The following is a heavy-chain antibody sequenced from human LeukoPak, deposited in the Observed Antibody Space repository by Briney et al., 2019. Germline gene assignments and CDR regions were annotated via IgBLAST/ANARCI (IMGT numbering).Heavy chain of an antibody. CDR2: INSDASGT. CDR3: TPDPRNSGLDH. D-gene: IGHD1-14*01. J-gene: IGHJ5*02. CDR1: GLTFSNFW. Sequence: GGSLRLSCEASGLTFSNFWMHWVRQAPGKGLVWVSRINSDASGTHYADSVKGRFTISRDNAKNTLSLQMNSLRAEDTAVYNCTPDPRNSGLDHWGQGILVTVSS. V-gene: IGHV3-74*01.